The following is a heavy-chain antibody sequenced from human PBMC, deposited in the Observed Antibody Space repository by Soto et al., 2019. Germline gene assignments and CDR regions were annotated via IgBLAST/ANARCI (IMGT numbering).Heavy chain of an antibody. Sequence: GESLKISCEGSGYRFASYWIVWVRQMPEKGLEWMGIIYPGDSDTRYNPSFQGQVTISADKSITTAYLQWNSLKASDTAMYYCATASGHYFDYWGQGTLVTVSS. CDR1: GYRFASYW. CDR2: IYPGDSDT. J-gene: IGHJ4*02. D-gene: IGHD6-25*01. V-gene: IGHV5-51*01. CDR3: ATASGHYFDY.